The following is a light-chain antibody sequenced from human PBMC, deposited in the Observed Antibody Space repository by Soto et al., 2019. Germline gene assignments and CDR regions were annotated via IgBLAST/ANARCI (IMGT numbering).Light chain of an antibody. Sequence: DIQMTQSPSTLSASVGDRVTITCRASQSISLWLAWYQQKPGRAPKPLIYRSSNLETGVPSRFSGGGSGTEFTLTISSLQPDDLATYYCQEYNSDSRTFGQGTKVDIK. CDR3: QEYNSDSRT. CDR2: RSS. CDR1: QSISLW. V-gene: IGKV1-5*03. J-gene: IGKJ1*01.